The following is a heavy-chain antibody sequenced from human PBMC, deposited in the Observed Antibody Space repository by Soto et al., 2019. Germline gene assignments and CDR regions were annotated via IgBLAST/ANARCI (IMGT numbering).Heavy chain of an antibody. Sequence: YGISWIRQAPGQGHEWMGWIKHYNGDTNYAQKFQGRVTMTTDTSSNTAYMELRSLRSDDTAVYYCATSYDSGFDPWGQGTLVSVSS. J-gene: IGHJ5*02. CDR1: YG. CDR3: ATSYDSGFDP. CDR2: IKHYNGDT. D-gene: IGHD5-12*01. V-gene: IGHV1-18*04.